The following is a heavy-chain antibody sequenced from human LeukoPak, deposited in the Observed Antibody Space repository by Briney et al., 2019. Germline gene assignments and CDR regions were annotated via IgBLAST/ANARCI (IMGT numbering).Heavy chain of an antibody. Sequence: GGSLRLSCAASGFTFSNYWMHWVRQAPGKGLVWVSRINSDGINTSYADSARGRFTISRDNAKNSLYLQMNSLRAEDAAVYYCARDPHIPGPWGQGTLVTVSS. J-gene: IGHJ5*02. CDR2: INSDGINT. CDR3: ARDPHIPGP. V-gene: IGHV3-74*01. CDR1: GFTFSNYW. D-gene: IGHD2-2*02.